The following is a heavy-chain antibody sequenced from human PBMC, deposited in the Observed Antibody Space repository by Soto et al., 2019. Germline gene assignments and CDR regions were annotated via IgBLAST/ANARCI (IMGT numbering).Heavy chain of an antibody. CDR1: GGSITSSY. V-gene: IGHV4-59*08. CDR2: IFYSGGT. CDR3: ATLSTVTSCSFLNI. J-gene: IGHJ3*02. D-gene: IGHD4-17*01. Sequence: QVHLQQSGPGLVKPSETLSLTCTVSGGSITSSYWSWIRQTPGKGLEWIGYIFYSGGTDYNPSLKSRATISIDASKAQFSLWLTSVTAADTAVYYCATLSTVTSCSFLNIWGQGTMVTVSS.